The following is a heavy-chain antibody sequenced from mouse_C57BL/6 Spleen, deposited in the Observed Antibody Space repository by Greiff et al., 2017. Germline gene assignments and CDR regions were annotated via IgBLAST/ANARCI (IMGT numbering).Heavy chain of an antibody. Sequence: EVQLQQSGPELVKPGASVKISCKASGYTFTDYYMNWVKQSHGKSLEWIGDINPKNGGTSYNQKFKGKATLTVDKSSSTAYMELRSLTSEDSAVYYCATLGREYFDYWGQGTTRTVSS. CDR3: ATLGREYFDY. CDR1: GYTFTDYY. V-gene: IGHV1-26*01. D-gene: IGHD4-1*01. CDR2: INPKNGGT. J-gene: IGHJ2*01.